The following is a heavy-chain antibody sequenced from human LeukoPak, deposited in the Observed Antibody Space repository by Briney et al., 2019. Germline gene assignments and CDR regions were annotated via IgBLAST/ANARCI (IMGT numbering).Heavy chain of an antibody. CDR2: ISAYNGNT. Sequence: ASVKVSCKASGCTFTSYGISWVRQAPGQGLEWMGWISAYNGNTNYAQKLQGRVTMTTDTSTSTAYMELRSLRSDDTAVYYCARDIVVVVAATGGGDYWGQGTLVTVSS. CDR3: ARDIVVVVAATGGGDY. D-gene: IGHD2-15*01. V-gene: IGHV1-18*04. CDR1: GCTFTSYG. J-gene: IGHJ4*02.